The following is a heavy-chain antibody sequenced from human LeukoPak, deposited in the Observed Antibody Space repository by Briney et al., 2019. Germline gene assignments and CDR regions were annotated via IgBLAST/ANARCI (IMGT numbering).Heavy chain of an antibody. D-gene: IGHD3-10*01. CDR1: GFTFSSYG. CDR2: ISYDGSNK. J-gene: IGHJ4*02. CDR3: ARDPQIWFGYLDY. Sequence: PGGSLRLSCAASGFTFSSYGMHWVRQAPGKGLEWVAVISYDGSNKYYADSVKGRFTISRDNSKNTLYLQMNSLRAEDTAVYYCARDPQIWFGYLDYWGQGTLVTVSS. V-gene: IGHV3-30*03.